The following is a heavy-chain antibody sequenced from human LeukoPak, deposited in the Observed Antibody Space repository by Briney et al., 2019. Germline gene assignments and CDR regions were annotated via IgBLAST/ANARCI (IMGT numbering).Heavy chain of an antibody. J-gene: IGHJ5*02. CDR2: ISSSSSYI. Sequence: PGGSLRLSCAASGFTFSSYSMNWVRQAPGKGLEWVSSISSSSSYIYYADSVKGRFTISRDNAKNSLYLQMNSLRAEDTAVYYCARDRAAAGIHFDPWGQGTLVTVSS. D-gene: IGHD6-13*01. CDR3: ARDRAAAGIHFDP. V-gene: IGHV3-21*01. CDR1: GFTFSSYS.